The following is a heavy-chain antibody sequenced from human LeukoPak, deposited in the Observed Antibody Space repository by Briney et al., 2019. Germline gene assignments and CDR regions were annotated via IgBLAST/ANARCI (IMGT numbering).Heavy chain of an antibody. CDR3: ARHEGRLSGFSPLGYYHYMDV. CDR1: GGSISSSSYY. D-gene: IGHD3-22*01. CDR2: VTFSDNI. V-gene: IGHV4-39*01. Sequence: TPSETLSLTCSVSGGSISSSSYYWGWIRQPPGKGLEWIATVTFSDNIYYNPSLKSRVTISVDMSKNQFSLNVTSVTAADTAVYYCARHEGRLSGFSPLGYYHYMDVWGKGTTVTVSS. J-gene: IGHJ6*03.